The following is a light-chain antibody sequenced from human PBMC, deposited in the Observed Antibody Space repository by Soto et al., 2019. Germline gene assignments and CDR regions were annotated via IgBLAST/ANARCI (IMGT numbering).Light chain of an antibody. Sequence: QSALTQPASVSGSPGQSITISCTGTSSDVGGYNYVSWYQQHPGKAPKLMIYDVSNRPSGVSNRLSGSKSGNTASLTISGAHAEEEADYYCSSYTSSSTLEVFGGGTKLTVL. J-gene: IGLJ2*01. V-gene: IGLV2-14*01. CDR2: DVS. CDR1: SSDVGGYNY. CDR3: SSYTSSSTLEV.